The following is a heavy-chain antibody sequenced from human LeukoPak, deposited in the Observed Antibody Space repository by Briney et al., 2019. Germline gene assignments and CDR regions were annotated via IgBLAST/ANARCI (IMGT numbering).Heavy chain of an antibody. Sequence: SETLSLTCTVSGGSISSYYWSWIRQPAGKGLEWIGRIYTSGGTNYNPSLKSRVTISVDTSKNQFSLKLSSVTAADTAVYYCARESGSSSPFDYWGQGTLVTVSS. V-gene: IGHV4-4*07. CDR1: GGSISSYY. D-gene: IGHD6-6*01. J-gene: IGHJ4*02. CDR2: IYTSGGT. CDR3: ARESGSSSPFDY.